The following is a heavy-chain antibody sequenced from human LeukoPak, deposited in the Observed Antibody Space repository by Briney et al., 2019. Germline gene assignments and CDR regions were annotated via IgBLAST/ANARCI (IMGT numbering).Heavy chain of an antibody. V-gene: IGHV3-23*01. CDR3: TTDRDYGDYFDY. D-gene: IGHD4-17*01. CDR1: GFIFSSYA. Sequence: GGSLRLSCAASGFIFSSYAMSWVRQAPGKGLEWVSAISGSGGSTYYADSVKGRFTISRDNSKNTLYLQMNSLKTEDTAVYYCTTDRDYGDYFDYWGQGTLVTVSS. CDR2: ISGSGGST. J-gene: IGHJ4*02.